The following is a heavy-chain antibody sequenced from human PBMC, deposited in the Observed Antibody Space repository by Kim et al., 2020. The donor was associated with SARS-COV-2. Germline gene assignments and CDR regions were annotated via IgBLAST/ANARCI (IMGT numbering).Heavy chain of an antibody. V-gene: IGHV4-39*07. CDR2: IYYSGST. J-gene: IGHJ2*01. CDR3: ARVGAVNYDFWSGYYRTDSRENWYFDL. CDR1: GGSISSSSYY. Sequence: SETLSLTCTVSGGSISSSSYYWGWIRQPPGKGLEWIGSIYYSGSTYYNPSLKSRVTISVDTSKNQFSLKLSSVTAADTAVYYCARVGAVNYDFWSGYYRTDSRENWYFDLWGRGTLVTVSS. D-gene: IGHD3-3*01.